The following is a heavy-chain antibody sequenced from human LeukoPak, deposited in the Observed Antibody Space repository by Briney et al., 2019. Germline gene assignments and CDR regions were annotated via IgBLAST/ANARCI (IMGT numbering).Heavy chain of an antibody. CDR3: AKDRSYSGSPPGY. D-gene: IGHD1-26*01. Sequence: GGSLRLSCAASGFTFSDYYMNWIRQAPGKGLEWVSYISSSGSTIYYADSVKGRFTISRDNAKNSLYLQMNSLRAEDTAVYYCAKDRSYSGSPPGYWGQGTLVTVSS. J-gene: IGHJ4*02. CDR2: ISSSGSTI. V-gene: IGHV3-11*04. CDR1: GFTFSDYY.